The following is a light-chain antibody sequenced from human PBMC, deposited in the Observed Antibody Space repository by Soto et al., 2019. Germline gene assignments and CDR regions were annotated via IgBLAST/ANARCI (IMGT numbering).Light chain of an antibody. Sequence: QSALTQPPSASGSPGQSVTISCTGTGSDIGGYNFVSWYQQRPGKVPKLIIYEVNTRPSGVPDRFSGSKSGNTASLTVSGLQADDEADYYCSSYAGTNNRYVFGTGTKVTVL. CDR1: GSDIGGYNF. CDR3: SSYAGTNNRYV. J-gene: IGLJ1*01. V-gene: IGLV2-8*01. CDR2: EVN.